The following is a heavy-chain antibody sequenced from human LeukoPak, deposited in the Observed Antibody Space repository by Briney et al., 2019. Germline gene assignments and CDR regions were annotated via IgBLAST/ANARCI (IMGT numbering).Heavy chain of an antibody. CDR1: GGSISSGGYY. J-gene: IGHJ4*02. Sequence: SETLSLTCTVSGGSISSGGYYWSWIRQHPGKGLEWIGYIYYSGSTYNNPSLKSRVMISVDTSKNQFSLKLSSVTAADTAVYYCASLYCSGGSCYFDYWGQGTLVTVSS. CDR3: ASLYCSGGSCYFDY. CDR2: IYYSGST. D-gene: IGHD2-15*01. V-gene: IGHV4-31*03.